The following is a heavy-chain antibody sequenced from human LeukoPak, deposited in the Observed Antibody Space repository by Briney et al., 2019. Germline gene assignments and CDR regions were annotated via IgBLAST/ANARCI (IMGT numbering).Heavy chain of an antibody. Sequence: PSQTLSPTCTVSGGSVSNYYCSWIRQPPGKGLEWIGYIYYTGHTNYNPSLESRVTMSVDTSKNQFSLKLNSVTAADTAVYYCARHPPSSGWFHYWGQGTLVTVSS. V-gene: IGHV4-59*08. CDR3: ARHPPSSGWFHY. J-gene: IGHJ4*02. D-gene: IGHD6-19*01. CDR2: IYYTGHT. CDR1: GGSVSNYY.